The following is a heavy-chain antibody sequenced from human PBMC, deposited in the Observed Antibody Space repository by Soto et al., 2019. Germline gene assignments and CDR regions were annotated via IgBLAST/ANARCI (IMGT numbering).Heavy chain of an antibody. CDR1: GGVIRSYF. D-gene: IGHD7-27*01. CDR2: VFHNGNS. Sequence: QVQLQASGPGLVKPSETLSLTCSVSGGVIRSYFWSWIRQAPGKQLEWIGYVFHNGNSNYNPSLKSRLSLSGDTAPIQVPLTVNSVTAADAAVYSGAVPGPTGLSGRGPLVTVSS. V-gene: IGHV4-59*01. J-gene: IGHJ2*01. CDR3: AVPGPTGL.